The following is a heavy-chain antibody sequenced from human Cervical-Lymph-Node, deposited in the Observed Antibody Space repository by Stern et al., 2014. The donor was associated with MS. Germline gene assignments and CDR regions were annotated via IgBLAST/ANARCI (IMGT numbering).Heavy chain of an antibody. CDR3: VRQVTVRSRFDY. J-gene: IGHJ4*02. CDR1: GGSISSSYY. CDR2: LDDTGKT. V-gene: IGHV4-39*01. Sequence: QVQLQESGPGLVKPSETLSRTCTVSGGSISSSYYWGWIRQSSGKGLEWIGSLDDTGKTFYNPSLKSRVTIAVHTPNNQFSLKLSSVTAADTAVYYCVRQVTVRSRFDYWGQGTLVTVSS. D-gene: IGHD4-11*01.